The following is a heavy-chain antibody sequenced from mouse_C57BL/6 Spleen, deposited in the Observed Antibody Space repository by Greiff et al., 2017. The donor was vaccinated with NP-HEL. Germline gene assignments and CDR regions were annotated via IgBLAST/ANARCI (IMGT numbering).Heavy chain of an antibody. Sequence: EVQLQQSGPELVKPGASVKISCKASGYTFTDYYMNWVKQSHGKSLEWIGDINPNNGGTSYNQKFKGKATLTVDKSSSTAYMELRSLTSEDSAVYYCARRGIISNYWYFDVWGTGTTVTVSS. V-gene: IGHV1-26*01. J-gene: IGHJ1*03. CDR3: ARRGIISNYWYFDV. CDR2: INPNNGGT. D-gene: IGHD2-5*01. CDR1: GYTFTDYY.